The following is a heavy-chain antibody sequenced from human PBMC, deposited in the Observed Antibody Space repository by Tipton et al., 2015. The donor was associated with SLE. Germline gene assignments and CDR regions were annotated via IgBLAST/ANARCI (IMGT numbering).Heavy chain of an antibody. J-gene: IGHJ4*02. V-gene: IGHV1-18*01. CDR1: GYTFTNYG. Sequence: QLVQSGAEVKKPGASVKVSCKASGYTFTNYGISWVRQAPGQGLEWMGWIRVYNGDTNYSQKLQGRVTMTTDTSTSTAYMELRSLGSEDTAVYYCARGEGEEWLFYGGDYWGQGTLVTVSS. CDR3: ARGEGEEWLFYGGDY. D-gene: IGHD3-3*01. CDR2: IRVYNGDT.